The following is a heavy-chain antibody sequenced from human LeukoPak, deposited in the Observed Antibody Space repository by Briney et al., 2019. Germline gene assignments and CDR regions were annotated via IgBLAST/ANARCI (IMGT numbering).Heavy chain of an antibody. Sequence: GASVKVSCKASGGTFSSYAISWVRQAPGQGLEWMGWISAYNGNTNYAQKLQGRVTMTTDTSTSTAYMELRSLRSDDTAVYYCARDGGRRKSYDSSGYYFDYWGQGTLVTVSS. CDR2: ISAYNGNT. CDR3: ARDGGRRKSYDSSGYYFDY. D-gene: IGHD3-22*01. CDR1: GGTFSSYA. J-gene: IGHJ4*02. V-gene: IGHV1-18*01.